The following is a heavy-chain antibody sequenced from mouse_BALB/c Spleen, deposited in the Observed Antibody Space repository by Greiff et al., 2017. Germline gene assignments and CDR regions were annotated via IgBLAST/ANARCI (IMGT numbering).Heavy chain of an antibody. J-gene: IGHJ4*01. D-gene: IGHD1-1*01. CDR3: TTWEGTVRSMAY. Sequence: QVQLQQSGAELVKPGASVKMSCKASGYTFTSYWMHWVKPRPGQGLEWIGVIDPSDSYTSYNQKFKGKDTLTVDTSSSTSYMQLSSLTSVDSAVYYCTTWEGTVRSMAYWGQGTSVTVSS. CDR2: IDPSDSYT. CDR1: GYTFTSYW. V-gene: IGHV1S127*01.